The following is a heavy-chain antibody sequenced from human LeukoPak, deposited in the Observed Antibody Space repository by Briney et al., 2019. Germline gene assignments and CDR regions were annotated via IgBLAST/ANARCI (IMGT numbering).Heavy chain of an antibody. CDR3: ARVTDDFWSGYYRGSGWFDP. D-gene: IGHD3-3*01. J-gene: IGHJ5*02. V-gene: IGHV4-34*01. CDR1: GGSFSGYY. Sequence: SETLSLTCAVCGGSFSGYYWSWIRQPPGKGLEWIGSIYHSGSTYYNPSLKSRVTISVDTSKNQFSLKLSSVTAADTAVYYCARVTDDFWSGYYRGSGWFDPWGQGTLVTVSS. CDR2: IYHSGST.